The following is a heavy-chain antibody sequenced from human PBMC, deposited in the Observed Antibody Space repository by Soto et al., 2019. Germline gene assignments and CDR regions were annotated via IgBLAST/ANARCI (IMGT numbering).Heavy chain of an antibody. CDR2: ISAYNGNT. CDR1: GYTFTSYG. Sequence: ASVKVSCKASGYTFTSYGISWVRQAPGQGLEWMGWISAYNGNTNYAQKLQGRVTMTTDTSTSTAYMELRSLRSDDTAVYYCAREEGDISWYLYYYYGMDVWGQGTTVTVS. V-gene: IGHV1-18*01. J-gene: IGHJ6*02. D-gene: IGHD6-13*01. CDR3: AREEGDISWYLYYYYGMDV.